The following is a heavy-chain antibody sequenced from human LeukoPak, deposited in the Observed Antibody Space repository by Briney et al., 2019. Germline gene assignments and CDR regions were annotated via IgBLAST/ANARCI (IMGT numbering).Heavy chain of an antibody. CDR3: ASLAGEMGFDY. CDR2: IYYSGST. D-gene: IGHD5-24*01. J-gene: IGHJ4*02. Sequence: SETLSLTCTVSGGSISSCYWSWIRQPPGKGLEWIGYIYYSGSTNYNPSLKSRVTISVDTSKNQFSLKLSSVTAADAAVYYCASLAGEMGFDYWGQGTLVTVSS. V-gene: IGHV4-59*01. CDR1: GGSISSCY.